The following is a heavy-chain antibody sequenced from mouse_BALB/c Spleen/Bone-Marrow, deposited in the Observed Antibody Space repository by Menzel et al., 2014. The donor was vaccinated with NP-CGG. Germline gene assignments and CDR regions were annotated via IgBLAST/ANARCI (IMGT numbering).Heavy chain of an antibody. V-gene: IGHV1S81*02. Sequence: QVQLQQSGAELVKPGASVKLSCKASGYTFNSYWMHWVKQRPGQGLEWIGEINPSNGRTNYNEKFKSKATLTVDKSSSTAYMQLSSLTSEDSAVYYCARGGFDYWGQGTTLTVSS. CDR2: INPSNGRT. CDR3: ARGGFDY. CDR1: GYTFNSYW. J-gene: IGHJ2*01.